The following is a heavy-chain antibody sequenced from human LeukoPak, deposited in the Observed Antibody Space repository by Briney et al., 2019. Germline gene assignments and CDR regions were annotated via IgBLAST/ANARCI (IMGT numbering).Heavy chain of an antibody. V-gene: IGHV3-23*01. CDR3: ARDWTDANAVGRALDY. J-gene: IGHJ4*02. Sequence: GGSLRLSCAASGFTFSSYAMSWVRQAPGKGLEWVSAISGSGGSTYYADSVKGRFTISRDNSKNTLYLQMNSLRAEDTAVYYCARDWTDANAVGRALDYWGQGTLVTVSS. D-gene: IGHD3/OR15-3a*01. CDR2: ISGSGGST. CDR1: GFTFSSYA.